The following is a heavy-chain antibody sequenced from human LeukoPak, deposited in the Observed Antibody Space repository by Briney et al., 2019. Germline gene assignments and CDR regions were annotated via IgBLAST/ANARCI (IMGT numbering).Heavy chain of an antibody. CDR2: ITGSDGTS. J-gene: IGHJ4*02. Sequence: SGTSLRLSCVASGFTFTNYAMSCVRQAPGKGLEWVSAITGSDGTSHYADSVKGRFTISRDNSKNTLYLQVNSLRAEDTAVYYCAKWGDYDILTGYYVPDYWGQGTLVTVSS. CDR3: AKWGDYDILTGYYVPDY. D-gene: IGHD3-9*01. V-gene: IGHV3-23*01. CDR1: GFTFTNYA.